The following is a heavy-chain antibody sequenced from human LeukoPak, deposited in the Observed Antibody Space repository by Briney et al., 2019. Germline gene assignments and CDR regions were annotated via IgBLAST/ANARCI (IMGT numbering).Heavy chain of an antibody. V-gene: IGHV3-30*02. D-gene: IGHD6-13*01. J-gene: IGHJ4*02. CDR1: GFTFSSYG. Sequence: GGSLRLSCAASGFTFSSYGMHWVRQAPGKGLEGVAFIRYDGSNKYNADSVKGRFTISRDNSKNTLYLQMNSLRAEDTAVYYCAKDISGSSWYVALGYWGQGTLVTVSS. CDR3: AKDISGSSWYVALGY. CDR2: IRYDGSNK.